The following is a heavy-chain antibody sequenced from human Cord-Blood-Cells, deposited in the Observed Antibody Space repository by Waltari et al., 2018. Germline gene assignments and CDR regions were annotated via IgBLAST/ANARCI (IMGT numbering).Heavy chain of an antibody. CDR1: GGSFRGYY. CDR3: ARGNPYADFDY. Sequence: QVQLQQWGAGLLKPSETLSLTCAVYGGSFRGYYWSWIRQPPGKGLEWIGEINHSGSTNYNPSLKSRVTISVDTSKNQFSLKLSSVTAADTAVYYCARGNPYADFDYWGQGTLVTVSS. J-gene: IGHJ4*02. V-gene: IGHV4-34*01. CDR2: INHSGST. D-gene: IGHD3-16*01.